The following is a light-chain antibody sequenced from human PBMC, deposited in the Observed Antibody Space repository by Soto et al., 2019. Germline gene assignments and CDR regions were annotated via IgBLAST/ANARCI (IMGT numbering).Light chain of an antibody. V-gene: IGLV1-40*01. CDR2: GNS. CDR1: SSNIGAGYD. J-gene: IGLJ2*01. CDR3: QSYDSSLSGSI. Sequence: QSALTQPPSVSGAPGQRVTISCTGSSSNIGAGYDVHWYQQLPGTAPKLLIYGNSNRPSGVPDRFSGSKSGTSASLAITGLQPEAEADYYCQSYDSSLSGSIFGEGTKLTVL.